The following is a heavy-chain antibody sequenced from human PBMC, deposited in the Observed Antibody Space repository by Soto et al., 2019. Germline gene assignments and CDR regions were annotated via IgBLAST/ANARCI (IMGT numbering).Heavy chain of an antibody. V-gene: IGHV3-53*01. CDR3: ARPYYYDSSGYPIAFDM. CDR2: IYSGGST. Sequence: GGSLRLSCAASGFTVSTNYMGWVRQAPGKGLEWVSVIYSGGSTYYADSVKGRFTISRDNSKHTVYLQMNSLKAEDTAVYYCARPYYYDSSGYPIAFDMWGQGTMVTVSS. J-gene: IGHJ3*02. D-gene: IGHD3-22*01. CDR1: GFTVSTNY.